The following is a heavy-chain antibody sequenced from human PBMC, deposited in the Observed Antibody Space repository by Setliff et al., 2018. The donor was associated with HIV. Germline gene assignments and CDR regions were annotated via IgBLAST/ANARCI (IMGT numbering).Heavy chain of an antibody. V-gene: IGHV1-2*04. J-gene: IGHJ3*02. CDR2: INPNSGGT. D-gene: IGHD3-22*01. Sequence: ASVKVSCKASGYTFTGYYMHWVRQAPGQGLEWMGWINPNSGGTNYAQKFQGWVTMTRDTSISTAYMELSRLRSDDTAVYYCARGGLVDSSGYYYRSGGAFDIWGQGTMV. CDR1: GYTFTGYY. CDR3: ARGGLVDSSGYYYRSGGAFDI.